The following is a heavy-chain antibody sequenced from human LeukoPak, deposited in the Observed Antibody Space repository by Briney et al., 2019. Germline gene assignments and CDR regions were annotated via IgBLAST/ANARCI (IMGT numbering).Heavy chain of an antibody. CDR1: GFTFSSYA. CDR3: AKEADPSFLEWSAWFDY. Sequence: GSLRLSCAASGFTFSSYAMSWVRQAPGKGLEWVSAISGSGGSTYYADSVKGRFTISRDNTKNTLYLQMNSLRAEDTAVYYCAKEADPSFLEWSAWFDYWGQGTLVTVSS. D-gene: IGHD3-3*01. J-gene: IGHJ4*02. V-gene: IGHV3-23*01. CDR2: ISGSGGST.